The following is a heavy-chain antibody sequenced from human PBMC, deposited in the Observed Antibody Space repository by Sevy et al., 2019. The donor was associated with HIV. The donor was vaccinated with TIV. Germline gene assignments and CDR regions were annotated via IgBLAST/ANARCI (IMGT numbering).Heavy chain of an antibody. D-gene: IGHD1-26*01. CDR3: AKNRVGSYPDY. Sequence: GGSLRLSCTASGFTFSSYGMSWVRQAPGKGLEWVSTISGSGGNRYYADSLKGRFTISRDNSRNTVLLQMTNLRAEDTAVYYCAKNRVGSYPDYWGQGTLVTVSS. V-gene: IGHV3-23*01. J-gene: IGHJ4*02. CDR1: GFTFSSYG. CDR2: ISGSGGNR.